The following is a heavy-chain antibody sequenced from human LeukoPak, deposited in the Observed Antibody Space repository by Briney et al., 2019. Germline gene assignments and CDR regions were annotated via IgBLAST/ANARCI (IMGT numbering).Heavy chain of an antibody. CDR1: GFTISSYA. CDR3: ASNRYYYDSSGYFY. CDR2: ISGSGGST. D-gene: IGHD3-22*01. Sequence: QPGGSLRLSCAASGFTISSYAMSWVRQAPGKGLEWVSAISGSGGSTYYADSVKGRFTISRDNSKNTLYLQMNSLRAEDTAVYYCASNRYYYDSSGYFYWGQGTLVTVSS. J-gene: IGHJ4*02. V-gene: IGHV3-23*01.